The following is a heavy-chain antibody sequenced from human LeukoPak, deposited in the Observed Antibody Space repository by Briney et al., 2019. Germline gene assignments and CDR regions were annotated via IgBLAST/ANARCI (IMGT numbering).Heavy chain of an antibody. Sequence: GGSLRLSCAASGLTFSNFWMSWVRQAPGKGLEWVANIKQDGSKKSYVDSVKGRFTISRDNAKNSLYLRMNSLRAEDTAIYYCTRVGYIDEGIDYWGQGTLVTVSS. V-gene: IGHV3-7*04. D-gene: IGHD5-24*01. J-gene: IGHJ4*02. CDR3: TRVGYIDEGIDY. CDR1: GLTFSNFW. CDR2: IKQDGSKK.